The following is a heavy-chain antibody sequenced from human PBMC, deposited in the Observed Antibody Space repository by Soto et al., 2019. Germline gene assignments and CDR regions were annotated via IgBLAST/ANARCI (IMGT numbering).Heavy chain of an antibody. Sequence: QVQLQESGPGLVKPSETLSLTCTVSGGSISSYYWSWIRQPPGKGLEWFGYIYYSGSTNYNPSLRSRMAIYAETSKNRLDVNQSSVTAAVAAAYYCSGGVLGGLRCMGGYFDLWGRGTLVTVSS. J-gene: IGHJ2*01. CDR3: SGGVLGGLRCMGGYFDL. V-gene: IGHV4-59*12. D-gene: IGHD4-17*01. CDR1: GGSISSYY. CDR2: IYYSGST.